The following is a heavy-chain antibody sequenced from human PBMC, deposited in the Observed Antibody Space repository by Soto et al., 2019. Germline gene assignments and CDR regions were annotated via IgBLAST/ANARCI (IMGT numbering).Heavy chain of an antibody. CDR2: IYYSGST. D-gene: IGHD3-10*01. V-gene: IGHV4-31*03. CDR1: GGSISSGGYY. CDR3: ARDAATYYYGSRNNWFDP. Sequence: TSETLSLTCTVSGGSISSGGYYWSWIRQHPGKGLEWIGYIYYSGSTYYNPSLKSRVTISVDTSKNQFSLKLSSVTAADTALYYCARDAATYYYGSRNNWFDPWGQGTLVTVSS. J-gene: IGHJ5*02.